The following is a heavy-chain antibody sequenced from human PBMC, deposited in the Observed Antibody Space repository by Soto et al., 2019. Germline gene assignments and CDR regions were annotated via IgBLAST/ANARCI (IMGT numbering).Heavy chain of an antibody. CDR1: GYTFTSYG. J-gene: IGHJ6*02. CDR2: ISAYNGNT. D-gene: IGHD4-17*01. CDR3: ARDGAGGDYLPPGDYYYGMDV. V-gene: IGHV1-18*01. Sequence: QVQLVQSGAEVKKPGASVKVSFKASGYTFTSYGISWVRRAPGQGLEWMGLISAYNGNTNYAQKLQGRVTMTTDTSTSTAYMELRSLRSDDTAVYYCARDGAGGDYLPPGDYYYGMDVWGQGTTVTVSS.